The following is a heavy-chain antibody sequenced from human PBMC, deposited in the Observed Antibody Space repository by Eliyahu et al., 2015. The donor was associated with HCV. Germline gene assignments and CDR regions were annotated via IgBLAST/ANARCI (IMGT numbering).Heavy chain of an antibody. Sequence: QVQLQQWGAGLLKPSETLSLTCAVXGGSFXGYYXSWXRQPPGKGLEWIGEINHSGSTNYNPSLKSRVTISVDTSKNQFSLKLSSVTAADTAVYYCARLSTSYYYYYYGMDVWGQGTTVTVSS. V-gene: IGHV4-34*01. CDR3: ARLSTSYYYYYYGMDV. CDR2: INHSGST. J-gene: IGHJ6*02. CDR1: GGSFXGYY. D-gene: IGHD2-2*01.